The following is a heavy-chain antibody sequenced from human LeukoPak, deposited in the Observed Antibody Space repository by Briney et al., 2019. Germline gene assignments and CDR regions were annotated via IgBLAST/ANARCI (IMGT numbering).Heavy chain of an antibody. CDR3: ARGGDTIGSIRSPFDI. V-gene: IGHV3-53*01. Sequence: SAGSLRLSCAASGFTVSYNYTSWVRQAPGKGLEWVSAISGDCSTYYTDSVKGRFIISRDNSTNKVYLQLNSLRAEDTAVYYCARGGDTIGSIRSPFDIWGQGTMVTVSS. J-gene: IGHJ3*02. CDR2: ISGDCST. CDR1: GFTVSYNY. D-gene: IGHD3-22*01.